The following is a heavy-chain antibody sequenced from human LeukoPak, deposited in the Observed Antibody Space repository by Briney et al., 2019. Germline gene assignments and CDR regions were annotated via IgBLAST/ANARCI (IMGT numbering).Heavy chain of an antibody. CDR2: IYYSGST. D-gene: IGHD3-22*01. CDR1: GGSISSGGSY. J-gene: IGHJ3*02. V-gene: IGHV4-31*03. CDR3: ARARDSSGPDAFDI. Sequence: SQTLSLTCTVSGGSISSGGSYWSWIRQHPGKGLEWIGYIYYSGSTNYNPSLKSRVTISVDTSKNQFSLKLSSVTAADTAVYYCARARDSSGPDAFDIWGQGTMVTVSS.